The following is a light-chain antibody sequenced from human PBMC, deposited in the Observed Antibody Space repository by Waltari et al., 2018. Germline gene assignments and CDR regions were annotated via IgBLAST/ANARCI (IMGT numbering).Light chain of an antibody. CDR3: ASWDDRLSGYV. J-gene: IGLJ1*01. V-gene: IGLV1-47*01. CDR1: RSNIGNNL. Sequence: QSVLTQPPAASGTPGQRVTIPCSGRRSNIGNNLVYWYQQFPGTAPKLLIYKNYERPSGVPDRFSGSRSGTSASLAISGLRSEDEADYYCASWDDRLSGYVFGPGTKVIVL. CDR2: KNY.